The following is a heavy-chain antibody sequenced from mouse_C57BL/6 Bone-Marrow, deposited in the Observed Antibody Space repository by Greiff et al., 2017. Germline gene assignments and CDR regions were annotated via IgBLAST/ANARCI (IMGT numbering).Heavy chain of an antibody. CDR1: GYTFTSYW. J-gene: IGHJ4*01. D-gene: IGHD2-5*01. Sequence: QVQLQQPGAELVMPGASVKLSCKASGYTFTSYWMHWVKQRPGQGLEWIGEIDPSDSYTNYNQKFKGKSTLTVDKSSSTAYMQLSSLTSEDSAVYYCSRTAYYSNYDAIDYWGQGTAVTVSS. V-gene: IGHV1-69*01. CDR2: IDPSDSYT. CDR3: SRTAYYSNYDAIDY.